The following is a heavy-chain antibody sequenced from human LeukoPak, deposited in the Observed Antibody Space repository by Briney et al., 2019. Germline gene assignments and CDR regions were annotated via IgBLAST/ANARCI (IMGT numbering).Heavy chain of an antibody. D-gene: IGHD3-3*01. J-gene: IGHJ5*02. CDR1: GGSFSGYY. CDR2: INHSGST. Sequence: SETLSLTCDVYGGSFSGYYWSWIRQPPGKGLEWIGEINHSGSTNYNPSLKSRVTISVDTSKNQFSLKLSSVTAADTAVYYCARDFRNFDPWGQGTLVTVSS. CDR3: ARDFRNFDP. V-gene: IGHV4-34*01.